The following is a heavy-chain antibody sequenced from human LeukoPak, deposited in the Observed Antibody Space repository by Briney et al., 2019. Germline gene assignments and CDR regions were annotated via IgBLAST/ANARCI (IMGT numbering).Heavy chain of an antibody. Sequence: SETLSLTCTVSGYSISSGYYWGWIRQPPGKGLEWIGYIYYSGSTNYNPSLKSRVTISLDTSKNQFSLKLSSVTAADTAMYYCARVSRGNSVGGDYWGQGTLVTVSS. CDR3: ARVSRGNSVGGDY. CDR1: GYSISSGYY. V-gene: IGHV4-61*01. J-gene: IGHJ4*02. D-gene: IGHD4-23*01. CDR2: IYYSGST.